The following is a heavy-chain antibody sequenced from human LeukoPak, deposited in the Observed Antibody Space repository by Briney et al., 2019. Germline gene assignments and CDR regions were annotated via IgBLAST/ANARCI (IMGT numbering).Heavy chain of an antibody. V-gene: IGHV3-21*01. CDR1: GFTLSTYS. CDR3: ARDMIVVVLSGMDV. J-gene: IGHJ6*04. D-gene: IGHD2-2*01. Sequence: GGSLRLSCAASGFTLSTYSINWVRQAPGKGLEWVSSISSSSSYIYYADSVKGRFTIPRDNAKNSLYLQMNSLRAEDTAVYYCARDMIVVVLSGMDVWGKGTTVTVSS. CDR2: ISSSSSYI.